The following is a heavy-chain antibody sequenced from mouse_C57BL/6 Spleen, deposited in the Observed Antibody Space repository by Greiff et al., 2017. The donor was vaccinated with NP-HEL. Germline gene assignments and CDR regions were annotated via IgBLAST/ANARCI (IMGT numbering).Heavy chain of an antibody. V-gene: IGHV1-69*01. Sequence: VQLQQPGAELVMPGASVKLSCKASGYTFTSYWMHWVKQRPGQGLEWIGEIDPSDSYTNYNQKFKGKSTLTVDKSSSTAYMQLSSLTSEDSAVYCCEKGDYEAMDYWGQGTSVTVSS. D-gene: IGHD2-4*01. CDR2: IDPSDSYT. CDR3: EKGDYEAMDY. CDR1: GYTFTSYW. J-gene: IGHJ4*01.